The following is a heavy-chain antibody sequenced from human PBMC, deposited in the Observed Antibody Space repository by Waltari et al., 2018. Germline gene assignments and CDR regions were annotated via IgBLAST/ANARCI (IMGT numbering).Heavy chain of an antibody. CDR2: IYHSGST. V-gene: IGHV4-38-2*01. CDR3: ASFIAVAGTGDDY. Sequence: QVQLQESGPGLVKPSETLSLTCAVSGYSIRSGYYWGWLRQPPGKGLEWIGSIYHSGSTYYNPSLKSRVTISVDTSKNQFSLKLSSVTAADTAVYYCASFIAVAGTGDDYWGQGTLVTVSS. J-gene: IGHJ4*02. CDR1: GYSIRSGYY. D-gene: IGHD6-19*01.